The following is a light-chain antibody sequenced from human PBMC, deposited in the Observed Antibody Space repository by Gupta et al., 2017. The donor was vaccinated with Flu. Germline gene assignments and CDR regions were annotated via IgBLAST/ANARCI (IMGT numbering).Light chain of an antibody. Sequence: ITCRASQGISSYLAWYQQKPGKAPKLLIYAASTLQSGVPSRFSGSGSGTDFTLTISCLQSEDFATYYCQQYYSYPLTCGGGTKVEIK. CDR2: AAS. CDR1: QGISSY. J-gene: IGKJ4*01. CDR3: QQYYSYPLT. V-gene: IGKV1-8*01.